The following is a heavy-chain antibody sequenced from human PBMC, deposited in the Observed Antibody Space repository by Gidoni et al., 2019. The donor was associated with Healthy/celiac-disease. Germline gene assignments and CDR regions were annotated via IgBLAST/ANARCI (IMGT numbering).Heavy chain of an antibody. CDR2: IIPLFGTA. D-gene: IGHD2-15*01. V-gene: IGHV1-69*06. J-gene: IGHJ5*02. Sequence: QVPLVQSGAEVKKPGSSVKVSCKASGGTFSSYAISWVRQAPGQGLEWMGGIIPLFGTANYAQKFQGRVTITADKSTSTAYMELSSLRSEDTAVYYCARQHCSGGSCDWFDPWGQGTLVTVSS. CDR1: GGTFSSYA. CDR3: ARQHCSGGSCDWFDP.